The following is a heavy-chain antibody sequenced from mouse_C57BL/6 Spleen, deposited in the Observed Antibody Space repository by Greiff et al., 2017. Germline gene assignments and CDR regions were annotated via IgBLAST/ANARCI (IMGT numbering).Heavy chain of an antibody. Sequence: VKLVESGPGLVQPSQSLSIICTVSGFSLTSYGVHWVRQSPGKGLEWLGVIWSGGSTDYNAAFISRLSISKDNSKSQVFFKMNSLQADDTAIYYCARNSVYYGSSPYAMDYWGQGTSVTVSS. J-gene: IGHJ4*01. CDR3: ARNSVYYGSSPYAMDY. CDR1: GFSLTSYG. V-gene: IGHV2-2*01. CDR2: IWSGGST. D-gene: IGHD1-1*01.